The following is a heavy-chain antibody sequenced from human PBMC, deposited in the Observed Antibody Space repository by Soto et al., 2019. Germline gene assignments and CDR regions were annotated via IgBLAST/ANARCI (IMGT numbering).Heavy chain of an antibody. CDR1: GFNFAGYG. V-gene: IGHV3-30*18. Sequence: QVQLVESGGGVVQPGRSLRLSCVGSGFNFAGYGVHWVRQAPGQGLEWVTSSSSDGSNEQYADSVKGRFIISRDNSKSIAYLQMDRLRVDDTAVYYCGKRGDRSHLTLDNWGQGTLVTVSA. D-gene: IGHD2-21*02. J-gene: IGHJ4*02. CDR3: GKRGDRSHLTLDN. CDR2: SSSDGSNE.